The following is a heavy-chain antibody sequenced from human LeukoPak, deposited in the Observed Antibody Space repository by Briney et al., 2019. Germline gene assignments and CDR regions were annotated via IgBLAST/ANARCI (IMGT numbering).Heavy chain of an antibody. CDR2: INYSGST. Sequence: SETLSLTCTVSGGSISSYYWSWIRQPPGKGLEWIGYINYSGSTNYNPSLKSRVTMSVDTSKNQFSLKLSSVTAADTAVYYCARAPPKNYDFWSGYHPFDYWGQGTLVTVSS. CDR1: GGSISSYY. V-gene: IGHV4-59*12. CDR3: ARAPPKNYDFWSGYHPFDY. D-gene: IGHD3-3*01. J-gene: IGHJ4*02.